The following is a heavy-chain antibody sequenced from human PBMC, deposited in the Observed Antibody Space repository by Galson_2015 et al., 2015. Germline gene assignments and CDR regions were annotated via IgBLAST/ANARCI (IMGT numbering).Heavy chain of an antibody. CDR3: ARDSGIAGGY. V-gene: IGHV3-48*02. Sequence: SLRLSCAASGFTFSSYSMNWVRQAPGKGLEWVSYISSSSTIYYADSVKGRFTISRDNVKNSLYLQMNSLRDEDTAVYYCARDSGIAGGYWGQGTLVTVSS. D-gene: IGHD6-13*01. J-gene: IGHJ4*02. CDR1: GFTFSSYS. CDR2: ISSSSTI.